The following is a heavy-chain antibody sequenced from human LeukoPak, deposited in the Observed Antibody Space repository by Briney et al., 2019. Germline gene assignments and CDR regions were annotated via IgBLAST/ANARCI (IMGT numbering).Heavy chain of an antibody. CDR1: GFTFSSYG. Sequence: GGSLRLSCAASGFTFSSYGMNWVRQAPGKGLEWVSYISSSGSTIYYADSVKGRFTISRDNAKNSLYLQMNSLRAEDTAVYYCARGSSSWYTLWGQGTLVTVSS. D-gene: IGHD6-13*01. CDR3: ARGSSSWYTL. CDR2: ISSSGSTI. V-gene: IGHV3-48*03. J-gene: IGHJ4*02.